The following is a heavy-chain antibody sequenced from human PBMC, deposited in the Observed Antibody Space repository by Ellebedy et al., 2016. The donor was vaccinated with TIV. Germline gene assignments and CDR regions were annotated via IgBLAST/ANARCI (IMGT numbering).Heavy chain of an antibody. J-gene: IGHJ4*02. CDR3: ARYAVRPSRVDY. V-gene: IGHV3-7*01. CDR2: IKEDGSDK. Sequence: GGSLRLSXAASGFSFNTFWMTWVRQAPGKGLEWVANIKEDGSDKLYVDSVKGRFTVPRDNAKNSLFLQMNSLRPEDTALYYCARYAVRPSRVDYWGQGTLVTVSS. CDR1: GFSFNTFW. D-gene: IGHD2-8*01.